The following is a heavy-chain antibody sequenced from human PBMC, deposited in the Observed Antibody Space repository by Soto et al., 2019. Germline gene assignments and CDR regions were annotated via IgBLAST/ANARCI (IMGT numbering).Heavy chain of an antibody. V-gene: IGHV4-59*01. CDR2: ISYSGST. D-gene: IGHD1-1*01. Sequence: QVQLQESGPGLVKPSETLSLTCTVSGGFISSSYWTWIRQPPGKGLEWIGYISYSGSTNYNSSLKSSVTMSIDTSKNQVSLKLSSVTAADTAVYYCARAQDAYNSGGFDYWGQGTLVTVSS. CDR3: ARAQDAYNSGGFDY. CDR1: GGFISSSY. J-gene: IGHJ4*02.